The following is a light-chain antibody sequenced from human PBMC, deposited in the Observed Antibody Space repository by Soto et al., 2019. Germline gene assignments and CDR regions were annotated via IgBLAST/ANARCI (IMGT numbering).Light chain of an antibody. CDR2: VAS. CDR3: QQYDNLPLT. CDR1: QSISRY. Sequence: DIQMTQSPSSLSASVGDRVTITCRASQSISRYLNWYQQKPGKAPNLLIYVASSLQSEVPSRFSGSGSGTDFTLTITSLQPDDFATYYCQQYDNLPLTFGGGTKVDIK. V-gene: IGKV1-39*01. J-gene: IGKJ4*01.